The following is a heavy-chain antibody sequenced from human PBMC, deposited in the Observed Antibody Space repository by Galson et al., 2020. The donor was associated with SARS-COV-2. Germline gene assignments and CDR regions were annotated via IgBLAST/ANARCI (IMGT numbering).Heavy chain of an antibody. J-gene: IGHJ5*02. V-gene: IGHV3-30-3*01. D-gene: IGHD1-26*01. CDR2: ISYDGSNK. CDR3: ARDSGSFFDP. Sequence: GESLKISCAASGFTFSSYAMHWVRQAPGKGLEWVAVISYDGSNKYYADSVKGRFTISRDNSKNTLYLQMNSLRAEDTAVYYCARDSGSFFDPWGQGTLVTVSS. CDR1: GFTFSSYA.